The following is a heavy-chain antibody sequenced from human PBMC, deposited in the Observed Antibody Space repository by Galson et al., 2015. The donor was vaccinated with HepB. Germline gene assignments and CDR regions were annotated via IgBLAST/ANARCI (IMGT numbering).Heavy chain of an antibody. CDR2: ISSSSTI. CDR3: ARGGVYYGDYNDFDY. V-gene: IGHV3-48*02. CDR1: GFTFSSYS. D-gene: IGHD4-17*01. J-gene: IGHJ4*02. Sequence: SLRLSCAASGFTFSSYSMNWVRQAPGKGLEWVSYISSSSTIYYADSVKGRFTISRDNAKNSLYLQMNSLRDEDTAVYYCARGGVYYGDYNDFDYWGQGTLVTVSS.